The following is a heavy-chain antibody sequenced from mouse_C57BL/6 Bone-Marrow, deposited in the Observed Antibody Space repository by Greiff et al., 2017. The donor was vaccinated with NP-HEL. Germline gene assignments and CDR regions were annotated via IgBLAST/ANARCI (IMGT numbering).Heavy chain of an antibody. D-gene: IGHD1-1*01. J-gene: IGHJ3*01. CDR1: GFNIKDDY. Sequence: VHVKQSGAELVRPGASVKLSCTASGFNIKDDYMHWVKQRPEQGLEWIGWIDPENGDTEYASKFQGKATLTADTSSNTAYLQLSSLTSEDTAVYYCTRGYYGSPGAYWGQGTLVTVSA. CDR2: IDPENGDT. CDR3: TRGYYGSPGAY. V-gene: IGHV14-4*01.